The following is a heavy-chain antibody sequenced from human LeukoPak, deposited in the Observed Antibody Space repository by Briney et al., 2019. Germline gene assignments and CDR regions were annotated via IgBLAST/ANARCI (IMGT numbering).Heavy chain of an antibody. D-gene: IGHD6-19*01. V-gene: IGHV3-66*02. J-gene: IGHJ4*02. CDR3: ARSLQWPNDY. CDR1: GFTVSSNY. Sequence: GGSLRLSCAASGFTVSSNYMSWVRQAPGKGLEWVSVIYSGGSTYYADSVKGRFTISRDNSENTLYLQMNSLRAEDTAVYYCARSLQWPNDYWGQGTLVTVSS. CDR2: IYSGGST.